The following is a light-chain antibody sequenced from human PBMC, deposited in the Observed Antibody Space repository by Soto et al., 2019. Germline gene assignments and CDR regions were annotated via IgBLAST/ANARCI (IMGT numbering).Light chain of an antibody. CDR1: QNVNDY. V-gene: IGKV1-5*01. J-gene: IGKJ5*01. Sequence: DIQMTQTPSTLSASVGDSVTINFRASQNVNDYLAWYQQKPGNSPKVLIYDASTLESGVPSRFSGSGSGTEFTLTISSLQPDDFATYYCQQYNSYCTFGQGTRLEIK. CDR2: DAS. CDR3: QQYNSYCT.